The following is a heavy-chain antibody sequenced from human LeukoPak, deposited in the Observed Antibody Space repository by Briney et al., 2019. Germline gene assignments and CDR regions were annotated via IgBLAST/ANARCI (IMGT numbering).Heavy chain of an antibody. J-gene: IGHJ4*02. CDR1: GFTFSSYW. V-gene: IGHV3-7*01. CDR2: IKQDGSEK. Sequence: GGSLRLSCAASGFTFSSYWMSWVRQAPGKGLEWVANIKQDGSEKYYVDSVKGRFTISRDNAKNSLYLQMNSLRAEDTAVYYCAREEGPSGYDYHFDYWGQGTLVTVSS. D-gene: IGHD5-12*01. CDR3: AREEGPSGYDYHFDY.